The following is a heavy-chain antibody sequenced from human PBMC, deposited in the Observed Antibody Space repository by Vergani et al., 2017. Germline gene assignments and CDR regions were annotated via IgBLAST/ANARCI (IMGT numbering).Heavy chain of an antibody. V-gene: IGHV1-3*01. CDR2: INAGNGNT. CDR3: ARDKWRFGELLGTGMDV. CDR1: GYTFTSYA. Sequence: QVQLVQSGAEVKKPGASVKVSCKASGYTFTSYAMHWVRQEPGQMLEWMGWINAGNGNTKYSQKFQGRVTITRDTSASTAYMELSSLRSEDTAVYYCARDKWRFGELLGTGMDVWGQGTTVTVSS. J-gene: IGHJ6*02. D-gene: IGHD3-10*01.